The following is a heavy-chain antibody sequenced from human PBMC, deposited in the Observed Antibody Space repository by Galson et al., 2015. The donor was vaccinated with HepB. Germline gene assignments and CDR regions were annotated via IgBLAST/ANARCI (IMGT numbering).Heavy chain of an antibody. J-gene: IGHJ4*02. CDR2: ISLNNDAT. D-gene: IGHD6-19*01. V-gene: IGHV1-18*01. Sequence: SVKVSCKASGYDFLNFDITWVRQAPEKGLEWLGWISLNNDATNYAQKFQNRVTITADTASTTAYLDLKRLTSDDTAIYYCARVRRRGVSGWDFDPWGQGTQVTVSS. CDR3: ARVRRRGVSGWDFDP. CDR1: GYDFLNFD.